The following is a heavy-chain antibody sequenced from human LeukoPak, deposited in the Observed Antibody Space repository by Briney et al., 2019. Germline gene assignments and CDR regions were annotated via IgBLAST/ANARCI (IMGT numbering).Heavy chain of an antibody. CDR2: IEEDGTRE. D-gene: IGHD5-24*01. V-gene: IGHV3-7*01. Sequence: GGSLRLSCAASGFTFSNYWMSWVRQAPGKGLEWVANIEEDGTREDYVDSVRGRFIVSRDNANNSVYLQMNSLRAEDTAVYYCVSQQLAPPWGQGTLVTVSS. J-gene: IGHJ5*02. CDR3: VSQQLAPP. CDR1: GFTFSNYW.